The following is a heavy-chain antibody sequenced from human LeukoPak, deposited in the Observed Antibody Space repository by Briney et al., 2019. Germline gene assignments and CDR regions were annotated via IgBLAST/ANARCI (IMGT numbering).Heavy chain of an antibody. CDR3: ARDVSGVLWFGELWSPNYYFDY. D-gene: IGHD3-10*01. V-gene: IGHV1-2*06. CDR2: INPNSGGT. CDR1: GYTFTSYY. Sequence: ASVKVSCKASGYTFTSYYMHWVRQAPGQGLEWMGRINPNSGGTNYAQKFQGRVTMTRDTSISTAYMELSRLRSDDTAVYYCARDVSGVLWFGELWSPNYYFDYWGQGTLVTVSS. J-gene: IGHJ4*02.